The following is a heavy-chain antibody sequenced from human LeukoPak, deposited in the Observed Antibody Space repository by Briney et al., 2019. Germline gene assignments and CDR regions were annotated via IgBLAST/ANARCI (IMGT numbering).Heavy chain of an antibody. V-gene: IGHV3-23*01. J-gene: IGHJ4*01. D-gene: IGHD3-9*01. CDR3: AKWGDYDILTGYYDSDY. Sequence: GASLRLSCAASGFIFSNYAMSWVRQAPGKGLEGVPAIGGRDGGTYYADSVKGRFTVSRDDPKNTLYLQKNTLRVEDTAVYYCAKWGDYDILTGYYDSDYWGHGTLVTVSS. CDR2: IGGRDGGT. CDR1: GFIFSNYA.